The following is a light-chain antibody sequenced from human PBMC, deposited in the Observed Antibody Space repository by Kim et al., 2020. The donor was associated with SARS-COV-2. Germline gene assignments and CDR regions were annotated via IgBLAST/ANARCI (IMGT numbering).Light chain of an antibody. CDR1: RRCIDDIC. V-gene: IGLV6-57*03. CDR3: QSYNRDNVI. J-gene: IGLJ2*01. Sequence: GTQLTRSCARGRRCIDDICVKWYQQRRGGGTTSVIYEDDQRPSVVSVRVSGSIDNSSNSASLTISGLRTEDEADYYCQSYNRDNVIFGGGTQLTVL. CDR2: EDD.